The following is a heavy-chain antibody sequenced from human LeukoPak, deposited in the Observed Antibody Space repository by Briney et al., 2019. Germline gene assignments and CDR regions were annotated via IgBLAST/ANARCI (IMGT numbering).Heavy chain of an antibody. CDR2: ISAYNGNT. CDR1: GYTFTSYG. J-gene: IGHJ4*02. V-gene: IGHV1-18*01. CDR3: ATSGDTFGGVIVSVNY. D-gene: IGHD3-16*02. Sequence: ASVKVSCKASGYTFTSYGISWVRQAPGQGLEWMGWISAYNGNTNYAQKLQGRVTMTTDTSTSTAYMELRSLRSDDTAVYYCATSGDTFGGVIVSVNYWGQGTLVTVSS.